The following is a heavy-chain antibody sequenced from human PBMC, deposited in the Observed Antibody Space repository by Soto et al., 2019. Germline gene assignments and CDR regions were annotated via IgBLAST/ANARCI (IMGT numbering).Heavy chain of an antibody. CDR1: GFTFSSYG. D-gene: IGHD6-13*01. J-gene: IGHJ6*02. CDR2: IWYDGSNK. CDR3: ARDLPPYSSSWYMGYYYYGMDV. V-gene: IGHV3-33*01. Sequence: PGGSLRLSCAASGFTFSSYGMHWVRQAPGKGLEWVAVIWYDGSNKYYADSVKGRFTISRDNSKNTLYLQMNSLRAEDTAVYYCARDLPPYSSSWYMGYYYYGMDVWGQGTTVTVSS.